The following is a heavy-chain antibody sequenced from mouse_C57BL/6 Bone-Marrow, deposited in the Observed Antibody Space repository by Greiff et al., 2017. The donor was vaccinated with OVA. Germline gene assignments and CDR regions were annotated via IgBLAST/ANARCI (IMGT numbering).Heavy chain of an antibody. Sequence: EVLLVESGGGLVKPGGSLKLSCAASGFTFSDYGMHWVRQAPEQGLEWVAYISSGSSTIYYADTVKGRFTISRDNAKNTLFLQMTSLRSKDTAMYYCAKTSSGLYYFDYGGQGTTLTVSS. CDR3: AKTSSGLYYFDY. CDR1: GFTFSDYG. CDR2: ISSGSSTI. D-gene: IGHD3-2*02. J-gene: IGHJ2*01. V-gene: IGHV5-17*01.